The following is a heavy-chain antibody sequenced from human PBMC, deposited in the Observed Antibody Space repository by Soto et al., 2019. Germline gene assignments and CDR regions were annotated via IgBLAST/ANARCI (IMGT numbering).Heavy chain of an antibody. CDR3: ARNKLNSYDFWSGYPRRYYYYMDV. CDR2: IYSGGST. D-gene: IGHD3-3*01. J-gene: IGHJ6*03. CDR1: GFTVSSNY. V-gene: IGHV3-66*01. Sequence: GSLRLSCAASGFTVSSNYMSCVRQAPGKGLEWVSVIYSGGSTYYADSVKGRFTISRDNSKNTLYLQMNSLRAEDTAVYYCARNKLNSYDFWSGYPRRYYYYMDVWGKGTTVTVSS.